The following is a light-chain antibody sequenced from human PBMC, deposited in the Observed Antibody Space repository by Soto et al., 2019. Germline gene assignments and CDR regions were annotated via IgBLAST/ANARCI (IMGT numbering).Light chain of an antibody. J-gene: IGLJ1*01. CDR3: CSYTNSASV. V-gene: IGLV2-11*01. CDR2: DVS. Sequence: QSALTQPRSVSGSPGQSVTISCTGTSSDVGAYNYVSWYQQHPAKAPNLMIYDVSKRPSGVPDRFSGSKSGNTAYLTISGLQAEDEDDYYCCSYTNSASVFGTGTQLTVL. CDR1: SSDVGAYNY.